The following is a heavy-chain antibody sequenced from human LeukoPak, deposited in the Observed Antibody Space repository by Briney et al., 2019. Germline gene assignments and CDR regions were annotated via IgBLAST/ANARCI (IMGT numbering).Heavy chain of an antibody. Sequence: GGSLRLSCAASGVTFSSYAMHWVGQAPDKGLEWVAVISHDGSNKYYADSVKGRFSIFRDNSKNTLYLQMNGLRAEETAMYYCATPYTSGWSLYFDNWGQGTLVTVS. V-gene: IGHV3-30-3*01. J-gene: IGHJ4*02. CDR3: ATPYTSGWSLYFDN. CDR2: ISHDGSNK. CDR1: GVTFSSYA. D-gene: IGHD6-19*01.